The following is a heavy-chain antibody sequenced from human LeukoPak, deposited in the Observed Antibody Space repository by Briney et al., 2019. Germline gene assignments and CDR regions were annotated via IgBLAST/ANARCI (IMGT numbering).Heavy chain of an antibody. J-gene: IGHJ4*02. CDR2: VRSKANSYAT. CDR1: GFTFSDSA. V-gene: IGHV3-73*01. Sequence: GGSLRLSCAASGFTFSDSAMHWVRQASGKGLEWVCRVRSKANSYATAYAALVKGRFTISRDDSKNTAYLQMNSLKTEDTAVYYCTRRQTDDSSGYYGFWGQGTLVTVSS. D-gene: IGHD3-22*01. CDR3: TRRQTDDSSGYYGF.